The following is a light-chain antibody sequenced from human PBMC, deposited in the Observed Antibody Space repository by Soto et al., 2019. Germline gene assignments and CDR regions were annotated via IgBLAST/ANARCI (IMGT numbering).Light chain of an antibody. CDR3: QQYGSSPGT. CDR2: GAS. CDR1: QSVSSSY. J-gene: IGKJ1*01. Sequence: EIVLTQSPGTLSLSPGERATLSCRASQSVSSSYLAWYQQKPGQAPRLLIYGASFRATGIPDGFSGSGSGTDFTLTISRLEPEEFAVYYCQQYGSSPGTFGQGTKVEIK. V-gene: IGKV3-20*01.